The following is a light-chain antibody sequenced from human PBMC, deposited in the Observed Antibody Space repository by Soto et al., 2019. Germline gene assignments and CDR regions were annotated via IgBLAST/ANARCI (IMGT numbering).Light chain of an antibody. CDR2: GAS. CDR3: QQRGNWPPIT. Sequence: ETVLTQSPATLSLSPGERATLSCRASQSVDSYLAWYQQKPGQAPRLLIYGASTRATDIPARFSGSGSGTDFTLTISSLEPEDFAVYYCQQRGNWPPITFGQGTRLEVK. J-gene: IGKJ5*01. V-gene: IGKV3-11*01. CDR1: QSVDSY.